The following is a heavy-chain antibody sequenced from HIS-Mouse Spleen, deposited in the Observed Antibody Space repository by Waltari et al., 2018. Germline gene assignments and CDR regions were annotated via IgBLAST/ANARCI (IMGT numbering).Heavy chain of an antibody. CDR3: ARGTGTDAFDI. V-gene: IGHV1-2*02. D-gene: IGHD1-1*01. Sequence: QVQLVQSGAEVKKPGASVKGPCKASGHTFTGNYMPVGRQAPGQGLEWMGWINPNSGGTNYAQKFQGRVTMTRDTSISTAYMELSRLRSDDTAVYYCARGTGTDAFDIWGQGTMVTVSS. CDR1: GHTFTGNY. J-gene: IGHJ3*02. CDR2: INPNSGGT.